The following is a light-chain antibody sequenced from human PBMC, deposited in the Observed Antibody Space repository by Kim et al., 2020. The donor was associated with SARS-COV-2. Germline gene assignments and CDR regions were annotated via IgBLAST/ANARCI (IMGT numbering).Light chain of an antibody. Sequence: SYELTQPPSVSVSPGQTARSTCSGDALAKQYAYWYQQKPGQAPVLVIYKDSERPSGIPERFSGSSSGTTVTLTISGVQAEDEADYYCQSADSSDTYYVFGTGTKVTVL. J-gene: IGLJ1*01. V-gene: IGLV3-25*03. CDR2: KDS. CDR3: QSADSSDTYYV. CDR1: ALAKQY.